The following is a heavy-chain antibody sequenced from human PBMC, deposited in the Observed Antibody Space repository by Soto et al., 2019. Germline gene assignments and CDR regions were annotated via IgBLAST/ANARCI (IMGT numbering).Heavy chain of an antibody. CDR3: ARGRAGSIDY. J-gene: IGHJ4*02. V-gene: IGHV4-59*01. Sequence: SETLSLTCTVSGGSISSYYWSWIRQPPGKGLEWIGYIYYSGSTNCNPSLKSRVTISVDTSKNQFSLKLSSVTAADTAVYYCARGRAGSIDYWGQGTLVTVSS. CDR2: IYYSGST. CDR1: GGSISSYY.